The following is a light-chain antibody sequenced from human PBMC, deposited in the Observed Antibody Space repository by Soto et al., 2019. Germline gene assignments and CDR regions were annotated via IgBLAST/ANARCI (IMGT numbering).Light chain of an antibody. J-gene: IGKJ1*01. Sequence: DLQMTQAPSTLSASVGDRVTITVRTSQDMSNVLAWYQQKPGKDPKLLIYKASSLESEVPSRFSGSGSGTEFTLTISSLQAEEFATYYCKQYNNYWTCGPGTKV. CDR2: KAS. CDR1: QDMSNV. V-gene: IGKV1-5*03. CDR3: KQYNNYWT.